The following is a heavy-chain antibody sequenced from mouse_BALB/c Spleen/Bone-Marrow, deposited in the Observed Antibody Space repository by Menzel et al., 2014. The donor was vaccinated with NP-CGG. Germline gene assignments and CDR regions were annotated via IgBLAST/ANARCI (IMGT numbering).Heavy chain of an antibody. V-gene: IGHV5-12*02. D-gene: IGHD1-1*02. CDR2: ISNGGGST. CDR3: ARGGLWSSFDY. Sequence: EVKLVESGGGLVQPGGSLKLSCATSGFTFSDYYMYWVRQTPEKRLEWVAYISNGGGSTYYPDTVKGRFTISRDNAKNTLYLQMSRLKSEDTAMYYCARGGLWSSFDYWGQDTTLTVSS. J-gene: IGHJ2*01. CDR1: GFTFSDYY.